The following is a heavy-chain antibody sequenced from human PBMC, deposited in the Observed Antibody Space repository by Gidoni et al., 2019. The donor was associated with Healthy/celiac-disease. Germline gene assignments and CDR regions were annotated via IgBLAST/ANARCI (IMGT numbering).Heavy chain of an antibody. CDR3: ARELVVVPAAMLPWAYYYYGMDV. CDR2: INPNSGGT. Sequence: QVQLVQSGAEVKKPGSSVKVPCKASGYTFTGYYMHWVRQAPGQGLEWMGWINPNSGGTNYAQKFQGWVTMTRDTSISTAYMELSRLRSDDTAVYYCARELVVVPAAMLPWAYYYYGMDVWGQGTTVTVSS. D-gene: IGHD2-2*01. J-gene: IGHJ6*02. CDR1: GYTFTGYY. V-gene: IGHV1-2*04.